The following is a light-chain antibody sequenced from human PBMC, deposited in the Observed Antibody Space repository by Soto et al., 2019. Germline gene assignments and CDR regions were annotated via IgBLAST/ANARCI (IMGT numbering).Light chain of an antibody. CDR1: SSDVGGYNY. V-gene: IGLV2-14*01. CDR3: SSYTSSSHVV. Sequence: QSVLTQPASVSGSPGQSITISCTGTSSDVGGYNYVSWYQQHPGKAPKLMIYDVSNRPSGVSNRFSGSKPGNTASLTISGLQAEDEADYYCSSYTSSSHVVFGGGTKLTVL. J-gene: IGLJ2*01. CDR2: DVS.